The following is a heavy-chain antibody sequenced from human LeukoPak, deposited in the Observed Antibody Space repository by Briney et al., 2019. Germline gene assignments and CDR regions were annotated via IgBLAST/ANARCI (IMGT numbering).Heavy chain of an antibody. CDR1: GGSINSYY. J-gene: IGHJ4*02. CDR2: IYDSGST. D-gene: IGHD3-10*01. V-gene: IGHV4-4*08. CDR3: ATSAGSYYIPYYFDY. Sequence: PSETLSLTCTVSGGSINSYYWSWIRQPPGKGLEWIGYIYDSGSTNYNPSLKSRVTISVDTSKNQFSLKLSSVTAADTAVYYCATSAGSYYIPYYFDYWGQGTLVTVSS.